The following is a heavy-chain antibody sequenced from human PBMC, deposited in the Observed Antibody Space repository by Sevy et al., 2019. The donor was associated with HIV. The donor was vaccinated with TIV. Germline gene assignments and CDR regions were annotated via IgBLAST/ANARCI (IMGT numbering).Heavy chain of an antibody. V-gene: IGHV5-51*03. CDR3: ATSRSGYFDSSGYYIY. CDR1: GYSFTSHW. J-gene: IGHJ4*02. Sequence: GESLKISCEGSGYSFTSHWIGWVRHMPAKGLEWMGIIYPDGSETRYSPSFQGQVTFSADKSISTAYLQWSSLKASDTAMYYCATSRSGYFDSSGYYIYWGQGTMVTVSS. CDR2: IYPDGSET. D-gene: IGHD3-22*01.